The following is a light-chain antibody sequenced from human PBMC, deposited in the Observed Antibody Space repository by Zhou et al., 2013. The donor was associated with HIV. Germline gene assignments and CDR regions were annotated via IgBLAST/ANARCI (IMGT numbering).Light chain of an antibody. CDR1: QGVGRS. CDR3: QQLHDSSLIT. J-gene: IGKJ5*01. CDR2: GAS. V-gene: IGKV1-8*01. Sequence: AIRITQSPSSLSASIGDKVTITCRASQGVGRSLAWYQQKAGKAPNLLIHGASTLNSGVPSRFSGSGSGTDFTLTISCLQSEDFATYYCQQLHDSSLITFGQGTRV.